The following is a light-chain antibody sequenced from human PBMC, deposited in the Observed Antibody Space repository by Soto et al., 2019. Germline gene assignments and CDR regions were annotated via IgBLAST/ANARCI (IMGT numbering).Light chain of an antibody. J-gene: IGKJ5*01. CDR2: SAS. CDR3: QQSYTTPVT. CDR1: QSISTY. V-gene: IGKV1-39*01. Sequence: DIQMTQSPSSLSASVTDKVTITCRASQSISTYLNWYQQKPGQAPQLLIYSASNLQSGVPSRFSGSGSGTEFTLTIISLQPEDFAAYYCQQSYTTPVTFGQGTRLEIK.